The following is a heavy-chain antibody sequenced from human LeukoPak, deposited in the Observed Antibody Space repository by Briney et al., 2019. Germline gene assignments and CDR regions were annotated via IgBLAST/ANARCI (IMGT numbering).Heavy chain of an antibody. CDR2: IGSSSRYI. CDR1: GFTFNIYT. Sequence: GGSLRLSCAASGFTFNIYTTTWVRQAPGKGLEWVSSIGSSSRYIYYADSVKGRFTISRDNDKNSVYLQMNSLRAEDTAVYYCARDCSSSAFDIWGQGTMVTVSS. CDR3: ARDCSSSAFDI. D-gene: IGHD2-15*01. V-gene: IGHV3-21*01. J-gene: IGHJ3*02.